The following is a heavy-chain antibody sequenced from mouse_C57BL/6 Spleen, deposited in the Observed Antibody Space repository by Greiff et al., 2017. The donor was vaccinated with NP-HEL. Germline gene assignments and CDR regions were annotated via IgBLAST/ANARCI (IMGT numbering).Heavy chain of an antibody. D-gene: IGHD2-2*01. CDR1: GYSITSGYY. J-gene: IGHJ2*01. CDR2: ISYDGSN. Sequence: EVKLQESGPGLVKPSQSLSLTCSVTGYSITSGYYWNWIRQFPGNKLEWMGYISYDGSNNYNPSLKNRISITRDTSKNQFFLKLNSVTTEDTATYYGARHGYYVDYWGQGTTLTVSS. V-gene: IGHV3-6*01. CDR3: ARHGYYVDY.